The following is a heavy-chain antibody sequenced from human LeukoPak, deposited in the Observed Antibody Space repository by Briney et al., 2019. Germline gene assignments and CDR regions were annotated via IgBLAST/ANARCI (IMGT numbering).Heavy chain of an antibody. V-gene: IGHV1-18*01. Sequence: ASVTVSCNVSGYTFTSNGIYWVRQAPGQGLEWMGWISTHNGDTNYAQKLQGTVTMTADTSTSTAFMALRSLSSDDTAVYFCAREIVAGRGYFSYYMDVWGSGTTVTVSS. J-gene: IGHJ6*03. D-gene: IGHD3-22*01. CDR2: ISTHNGDT. CDR1: GYTFTSNG. CDR3: AREIVAGRGYFSYYMDV.